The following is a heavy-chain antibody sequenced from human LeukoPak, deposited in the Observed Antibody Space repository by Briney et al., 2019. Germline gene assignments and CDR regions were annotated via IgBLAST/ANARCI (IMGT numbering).Heavy chain of an antibody. D-gene: IGHD6-19*01. V-gene: IGHV4-59*08. Sequence: PSETLSLTCTVSGGSISSYYWSWIRQPPGKGLEWIGYIYYSGSTNYNPSLKSRVTISVDTSKNQFSLKLSSVTAADTAVYYCARVVSHPIAVAGHFDYWGQGTLVTVSS. CDR1: GGSISSYY. CDR3: ARVVSHPIAVAGHFDY. CDR2: IYYSGST. J-gene: IGHJ4*02.